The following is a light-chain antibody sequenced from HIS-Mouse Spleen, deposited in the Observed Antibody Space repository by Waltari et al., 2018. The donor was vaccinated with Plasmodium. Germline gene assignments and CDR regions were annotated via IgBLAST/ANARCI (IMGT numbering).Light chain of an antibody. Sequence: QLVLTQSPSASAPLGASVKLTCTLRRGHSSYAIPWHQQQPEKGPRYLMKLNSDGSHSKGDGIPDRFSGSSSGAERYLTISSLQSEDEADYYCQAWDSSTAWVFGGGTKLTVL. CDR1: RGHSSYA. CDR3: QAWDSSTAWV. J-gene: IGLJ2*01. CDR2: LNSDGSH. V-gene: IGLV4-69*01.